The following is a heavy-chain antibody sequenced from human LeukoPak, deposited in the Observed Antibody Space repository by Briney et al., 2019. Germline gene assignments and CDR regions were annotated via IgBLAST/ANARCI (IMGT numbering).Heavy chain of an antibody. Sequence: GGSLRLSCAASGFTFSSYAISWVRQAPGQGLEWMGGIIPIFGTANYAQKFQGRVTITADESTSTAYMELSSLRSEDTAVYYCATHFDYVPFDPWGQGTLVTVSS. CDR2: IIPIFGTA. CDR1: GFTFSSYA. J-gene: IGHJ5*02. D-gene: IGHD4-17*01. V-gene: IGHV1-69*01. CDR3: ATHFDYVPFDP.